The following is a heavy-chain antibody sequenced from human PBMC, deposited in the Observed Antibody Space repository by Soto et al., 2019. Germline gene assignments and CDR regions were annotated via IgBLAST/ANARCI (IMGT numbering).Heavy chain of an antibody. CDR3: ARDSGYCSSTSCPLYYYMDV. V-gene: IGHV1-3*01. Sequence: GASVKVSCKASGYTFTSYAMHWVRQAPGQRLEWMGWINAGNGNTKYSQKFQGRVTITRDTSASTAYMELSSLRSEDTAVYFCARDSGYCSSTSCPLYYYMDVWGKGTTVTV. D-gene: IGHD2-2*01. J-gene: IGHJ6*03. CDR2: INAGNGNT. CDR1: GYTFTSYA.